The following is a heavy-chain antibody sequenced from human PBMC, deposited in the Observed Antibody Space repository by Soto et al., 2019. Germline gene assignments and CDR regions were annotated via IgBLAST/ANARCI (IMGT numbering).Heavy chain of an antibody. Sequence: SETLSLTCTVSGGSISSSSYYWGWIRQPPGKGLEWIGSMYYSGSTYYNPSLKSRVTISVDTSKNQFSLKLSSVTAADTAVYYCGRRGYFTNGVCYYGMDVGGQGTRVTVSS. CDR2: MYYSGST. D-gene: IGHD2-8*01. V-gene: IGHV4-39*07. CDR3: GRRGYFTNGVCYYGMDV. J-gene: IGHJ6*02. CDR1: GGSISSSSYY.